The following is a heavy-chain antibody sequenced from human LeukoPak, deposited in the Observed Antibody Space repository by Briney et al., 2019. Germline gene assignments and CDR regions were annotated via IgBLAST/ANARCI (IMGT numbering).Heavy chain of an antibody. Sequence: GESLRLSCAASGFTFSTYAMHWVRQAPGKRLEYVSAISSNGNSTYYANSVKGRFTISRDNSKNTLYLQMGSLGAEDMAVYYCTRASGYTSGWPFDYWGQGILVTVSS. CDR2: ISSNGNST. CDR1: GFTFSTYA. D-gene: IGHD6-19*01. J-gene: IGHJ4*02. V-gene: IGHV3-64*01. CDR3: TRASGYTSGWPFDY.